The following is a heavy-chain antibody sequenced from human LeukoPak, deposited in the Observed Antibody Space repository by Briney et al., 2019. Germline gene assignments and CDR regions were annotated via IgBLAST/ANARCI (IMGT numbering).Heavy chain of an antibody. CDR1: GYTLTGYY. J-gene: IGHJ4*02. Sequence: ASVKVSCKASGYTLTGYYMHWVRQAPGQGLEWMGWINPNSGGTNYAQKFQGRVTMTRDTSISTAYMELSRLRSDATAVYYCARAHASGSRDYWGQGTLVTVSS. CDR2: INPNSGGT. CDR3: ARAHASGSRDY. D-gene: IGHD3-10*01. V-gene: IGHV1-2*02.